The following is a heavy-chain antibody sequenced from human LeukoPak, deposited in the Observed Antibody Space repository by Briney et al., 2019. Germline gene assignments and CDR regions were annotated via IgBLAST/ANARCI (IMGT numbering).Heavy chain of an antibody. Sequence: SETLSLTCTVSGGSISSSSYYWGWIRQPPGKGLEWIGSIYYSGSTYYNPSLKSRVTISVDTSKNQFSLKLSSVTAADTAVYYCASRMEMGYFDYWGQGTLVTVSS. CDR3: ASRMEMGYFDY. D-gene: IGHD1-1*01. V-gene: IGHV4-39*07. J-gene: IGHJ4*02. CDR1: GGSISSSSYY. CDR2: IYYSGST.